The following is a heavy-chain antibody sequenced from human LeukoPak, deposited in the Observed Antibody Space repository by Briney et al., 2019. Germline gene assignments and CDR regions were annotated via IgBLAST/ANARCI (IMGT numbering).Heavy chain of an antibody. CDR1: GFTFTSHW. D-gene: IGHD3-22*01. CDR3: ARVVDDTSVYRPFDY. J-gene: IGHJ4*02. V-gene: IGHV3-7*01. Sequence: GGSLRLACAASGFTFTSHWMSWVRQAPGKGLEWVAQIKQDGSEKYYVDSLKDRFTIPRDNGKNSLHLQMNSLRAEDTAVYYCARVVDDTSVYRPFDYWGQGTLVTVSS. CDR2: IKQDGSEK.